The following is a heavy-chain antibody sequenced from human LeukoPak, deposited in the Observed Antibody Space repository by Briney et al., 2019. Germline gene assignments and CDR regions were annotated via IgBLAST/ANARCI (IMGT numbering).Heavy chain of an antibody. CDR3: ARHDPDYYGSSGYYDY. CDR2: IYYSGST. J-gene: IGHJ4*02. CDR1: GGSISSYY. V-gene: IGHV4-59*08. Sequence: SETLSLTCTVSGGSISSYYWSWIRQPPGKGREGSGYIYYSGSTNYNPSLKSRVTISVDTSKNQFSLKLSSVTAADTAVYYCARHDPDYYGSSGYYDYWGQGTLVTVSS. D-gene: IGHD3-22*01.